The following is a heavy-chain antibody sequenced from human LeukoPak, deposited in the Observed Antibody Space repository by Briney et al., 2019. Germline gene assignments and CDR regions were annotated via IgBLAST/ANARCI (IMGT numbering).Heavy chain of an antibody. CDR3: ARAYKGIAAAGAGY. Sequence: SQTLSLTCAISGDSVSSNSAAWNWIRQSPSSGLEWLGRTYYRSKWYNDYAVSVKSRITINPDTSKNQFSLQLNSVTPEDTAVYYCARAYKGIAAAGAGYWGQGTLVTVSS. CDR1: GDSVSSNSAA. V-gene: IGHV6-1*01. D-gene: IGHD6-13*01. J-gene: IGHJ4*02. CDR2: TYYRSKWYN.